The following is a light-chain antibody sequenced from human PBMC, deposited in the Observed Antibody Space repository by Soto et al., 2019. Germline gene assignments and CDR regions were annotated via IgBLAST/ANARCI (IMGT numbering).Light chain of an antibody. V-gene: IGKV1-5*03. Sequence: DIQMTQSPSTLSASVGDRVTITCRASQSISSWLAWYQQKPGTAPKLLIYTASTLESGVPSRFSGSGSGTEFTLTISSLQPDDFATYYCQQYNSYPWTLGHGTKVEIK. J-gene: IGKJ1*01. CDR1: QSISSW. CDR2: TAS. CDR3: QQYNSYPWT.